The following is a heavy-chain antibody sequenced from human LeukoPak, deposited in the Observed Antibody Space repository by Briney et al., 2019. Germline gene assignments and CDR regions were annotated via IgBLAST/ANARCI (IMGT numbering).Heavy chain of an antibody. Sequence: SETLSLTCTVSGGSISSGGYYWSWSRQHPGEGLEWIGYIYYSGITYYNPSLKSRVTISVDTPKNQFSLKLSSVTAADTAVYYCARGKWGDYQFDYWGQGTLVTVSS. D-gene: IGHD4-17*01. CDR1: GGSISSGGYY. CDR2: IYYSGIT. V-gene: IGHV4-31*03. CDR3: ARGKWGDYQFDY. J-gene: IGHJ4*02.